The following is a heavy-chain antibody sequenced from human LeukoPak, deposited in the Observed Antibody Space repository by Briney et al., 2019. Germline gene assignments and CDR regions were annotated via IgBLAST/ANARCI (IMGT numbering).Heavy chain of an antibody. CDR3: ARVGVAAAGTVGAFDI. D-gene: IGHD6-13*01. Sequence: PGGSLRLSCAASGFTFSDYYMSWIRQAPGKGLEWVSYISSSGSTIYYADSVKGRFTISRDNSKNTLYLQMNSLRAEDTAVYYCARVGVAAAGTVGAFDIWGQGTMVTVSS. V-gene: IGHV3-11*04. CDR1: GFTFSDYY. J-gene: IGHJ3*02. CDR2: ISSSGSTI.